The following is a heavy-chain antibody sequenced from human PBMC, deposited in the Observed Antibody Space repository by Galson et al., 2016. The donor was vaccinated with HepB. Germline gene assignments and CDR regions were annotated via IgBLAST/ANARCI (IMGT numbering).Heavy chain of an antibody. CDR3: ASNFYDISIGLYGLDV. Sequence: IYVSGTTNYNPSVKSRVTISVDTSKNQFSLRLTSVTAADTGVYYCASNFYDISIGLYGLDVWGKGTTVTVSS. J-gene: IGHJ6*04. D-gene: IGHD3-9*01. V-gene: IGHV4-4*09. CDR2: IYVSGTT.